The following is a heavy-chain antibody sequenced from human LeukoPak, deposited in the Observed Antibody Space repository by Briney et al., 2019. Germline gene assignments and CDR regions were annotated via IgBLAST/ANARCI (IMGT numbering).Heavy chain of an antibody. CDR2: IYYSGST. J-gene: IGHJ3*02. Sequence: SQTLSLTCTVSGGSISSSSYYWGWIRQPPGKGLEWIGSIYYSGSTYYNPSLKSRVTISVDTSKNQFSLKLSSATAADTAVYYCASTYSGSYYGAFDIWGQGTMVTVSS. CDR3: ASTYSGSYYGAFDI. CDR1: GGSISSSSYY. V-gene: IGHV4-39*01. D-gene: IGHD1-26*01.